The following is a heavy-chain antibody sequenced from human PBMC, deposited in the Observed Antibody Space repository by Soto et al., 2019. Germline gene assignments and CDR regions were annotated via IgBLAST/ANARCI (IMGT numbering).Heavy chain of an antibody. V-gene: IGHV3-7*05. CDR2: IKHDGRES. Sequence: AGSLRLSCAVSGFTFSNYWMSWVRQAPGKGLEWVANIKHDGRESYYVDSFKGRFTISRDNAKNSLYLQMNSLGAEDTAVYYSASIVDYNAPYFDFWGQGALVTVSS. J-gene: IGHJ4*02. CDR1: GFTFSNYW. D-gene: IGHD4-4*01. CDR3: ASIVDYNAPYFDF.